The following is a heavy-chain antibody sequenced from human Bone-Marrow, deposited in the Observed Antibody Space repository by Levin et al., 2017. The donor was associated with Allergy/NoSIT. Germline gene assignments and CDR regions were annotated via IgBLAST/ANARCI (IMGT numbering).Heavy chain of an antibody. CDR1: GFTFRSYA. CDR3: VAEYYDTSGFDF. D-gene: IGHD3-22*01. V-gene: IGHV3-30*03. J-gene: IGHJ4*02. CDR2: LSGDGSDP. Sequence: GESLKISCVASGFTFRSYAMHWVRQPPGKGLEWVASLSGDGSDPYYADAVRGRFSISRDNFKNTQFLQMNTLRVEDTAVYYCVAEYYDTSGFDFWGRGTLVSVSS.